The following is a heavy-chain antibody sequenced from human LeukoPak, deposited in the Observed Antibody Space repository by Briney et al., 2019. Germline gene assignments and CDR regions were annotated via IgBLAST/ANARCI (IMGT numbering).Heavy chain of an antibody. V-gene: IGHV4-4*02. J-gene: IGHJ3*02. CDR1: GGSISSSNW. Sequence: SETLSLTCAVSGGSISSSNWWSWVRQPPGKGLEWIGEIYHSGSTNYNPSLKSRVTISVDKSKNQFSLKLSSVTAADTAVYYCARGFFLEWLVLGAFDIWGQGTMVTVSS. CDR3: ARGFFLEWLVLGAFDI. D-gene: IGHD3-3*01. CDR2: IYHSGST.